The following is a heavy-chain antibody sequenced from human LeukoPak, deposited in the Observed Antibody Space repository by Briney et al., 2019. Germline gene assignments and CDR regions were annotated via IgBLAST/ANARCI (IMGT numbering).Heavy chain of an antibody. J-gene: IGHJ4*02. V-gene: IGHV4-61*02. CDR2: IYTGGST. Sequence: SETLSLTCTVSGGAISSGSYYWSWIRQPAGKGLEWIGLIYTGGSTNYNPSLKSRVTTSLDTSKNQFSLQLSSVTAADTAVYYCASGYCSGGSCYWVDYWGQGTLVTVSS. D-gene: IGHD2-15*01. CDR3: ASGYCSGGSCYWVDY. CDR1: GGAISSGSYY.